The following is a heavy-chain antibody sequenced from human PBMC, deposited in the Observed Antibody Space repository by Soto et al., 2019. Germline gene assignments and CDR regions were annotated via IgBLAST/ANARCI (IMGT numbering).Heavy chain of an antibody. CDR1: GGSMNNYY. J-gene: IGHJ4*02. CDR2: ISYMGTT. D-gene: IGHD2-15*01. Sequence: SETLSLTCTVSGGSMNNYYWSWIRQAPGKGLQYIGYISYMGTTNYNPSLKSRVTISVDTSKNQFSLRLSSVTAADTAVYYCARGSGNPFDYWGQGTLVTVSS. CDR3: ARGSGNPFDY. V-gene: IGHV4-59*01.